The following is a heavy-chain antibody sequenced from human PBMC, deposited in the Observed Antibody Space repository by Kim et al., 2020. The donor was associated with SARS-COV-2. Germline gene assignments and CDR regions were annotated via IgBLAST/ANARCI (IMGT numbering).Heavy chain of an antibody. CDR3: ARDGDSSGPSVAFDI. J-gene: IGHJ3*02. Sequence: KVQGRATMTRDTSTSTVYMELSSPRSEDTAVYYCARDGDSSGPSVAFDIWGQGTMVTVSS. V-gene: IGHV1-46*01. D-gene: IGHD3-22*01.